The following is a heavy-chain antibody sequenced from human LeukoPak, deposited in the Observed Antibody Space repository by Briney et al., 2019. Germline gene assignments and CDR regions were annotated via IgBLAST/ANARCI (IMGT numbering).Heavy chain of an antibody. CDR1: GDSSYSSIYY. Sequence: SETLSLTCAVSGDSSYSSIYYWGWIRQPPGKGLEWIGSIYYSGSTYYNPSLKSRVTISVDTSKNQFSLKLSSVTAADTAVYYCARRDGGTSRPQYSWFDPWGQGTLVTVSS. CDR3: ARRDGGTSRPQYSWFDP. J-gene: IGHJ5*02. D-gene: IGHD4-23*01. V-gene: IGHV4-39*07. CDR2: IYYSGST.